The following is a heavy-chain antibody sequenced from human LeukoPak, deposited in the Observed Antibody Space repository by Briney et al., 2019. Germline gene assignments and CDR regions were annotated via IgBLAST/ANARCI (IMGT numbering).Heavy chain of an antibody. CDR2: IYTSGST. Sequence: LETLSLTCTVSGGSISSYYWSWIRQPPGKGLEWNGYIYTSGSTNYNPSLKSRVTISVDTSKNQFSLKLSSVTAADTAVYYCARLNYGDYLGDWFDPWGQGTLVTVSS. V-gene: IGHV4-4*09. CDR3: ARLNYGDYLGDWFDP. J-gene: IGHJ5*02. CDR1: GGSISSYY. D-gene: IGHD4-17*01.